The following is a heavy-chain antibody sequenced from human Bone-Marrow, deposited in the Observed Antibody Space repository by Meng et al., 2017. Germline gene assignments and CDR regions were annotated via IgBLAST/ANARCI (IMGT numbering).Heavy chain of an antibody. J-gene: IGHJ4*02. CDR2: IKSKTDGGTT. CDR1: AFTFSNAW. CDR3: AVVPAAMWV. Sequence: LTGAASAFTFSNAWMSWVRQPPGKRLEWVGRIKSKTDGGTTDYAAPVKGRFTISRDDSKNTLYLQMNSLKTEDAAVYYCAVVPAAMWVWGQGTLVTVSS. D-gene: IGHD2-2*01. V-gene: IGHV3-15*01.